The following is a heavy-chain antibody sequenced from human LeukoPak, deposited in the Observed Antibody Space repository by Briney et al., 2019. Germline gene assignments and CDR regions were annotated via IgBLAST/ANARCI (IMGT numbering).Heavy chain of an antibody. CDR2: ISYDGSNK. CDR3: AKDRTVGASYWYFDL. V-gene: IGHV3-30*18. J-gene: IGHJ2*01. Sequence: GGSLRLSCAASGFTFSSYGMHWVRQAPGKGLEWVAVISYDGSNKYYADSVKGRFTISRDNSKNTLYLQMNSLRAEDTAVYYCAKDRTVGASYWYFDLWGRGTLVTVSS. CDR1: GFTFSSYG. D-gene: IGHD1-26*01.